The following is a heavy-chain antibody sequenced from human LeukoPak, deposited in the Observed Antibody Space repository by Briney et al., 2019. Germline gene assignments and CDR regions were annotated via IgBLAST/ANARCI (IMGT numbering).Heavy chain of an antibody. CDR1: GYSFTNYW. CDR3: ARHLSDNSGYYSPFDY. V-gene: IGHV5-51*01. J-gene: IGHJ4*02. Sequence: GESLKISCKDSGYSFTNYWIGWVRQMPGKGLEWMGIVYPDDSDTRYSPSFQGQVTISADKSISTAYLQWSSLKASDTAMYYCARHLSDNSGYYSPFDYWGQGTLVTVSS. D-gene: IGHD3-22*01. CDR2: VYPDDSDT.